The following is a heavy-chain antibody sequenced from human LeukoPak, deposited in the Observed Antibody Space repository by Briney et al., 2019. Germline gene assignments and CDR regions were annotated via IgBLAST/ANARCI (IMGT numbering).Heavy chain of an antibody. CDR3: ATLRWSRGWFDP. J-gene: IGHJ5*02. Sequence: SETLSLTCTVSGGSISSGGYYWSWIRQPPGKGLEWIGYIYHSGSTYYNPSLKSRVTISVDTSKNQFSLKLSSVTAADTAVYYCATLRWSRGWFDPWGQGTLVTVSS. D-gene: IGHD5-24*01. V-gene: IGHV4-30-2*02. CDR2: IYHSGST. CDR1: GGSISSGGYY.